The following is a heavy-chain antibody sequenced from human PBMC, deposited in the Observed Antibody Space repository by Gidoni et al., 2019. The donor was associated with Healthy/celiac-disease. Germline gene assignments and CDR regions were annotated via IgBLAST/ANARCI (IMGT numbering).Heavy chain of an antibody. V-gene: IGHV1-18*04. D-gene: IGHD3-22*01. J-gene: IGHJ4*02. CDR3: ARDLGDGSGYYYRSCHY. CDR2: ISAYKGNT. CDR1: GYSFTSYG. Sequence: QVQLVQSGAEVKKPGASVNVSCKASGYSFTSYGIIWVLQAPGQGLEWMERISAYKGNTNYAQKLQGRVTMTTDTSTSTAYMELRSLRSDDTAVYYCARDLGDGSGYYYRSCHYWGQGTLVTVSS.